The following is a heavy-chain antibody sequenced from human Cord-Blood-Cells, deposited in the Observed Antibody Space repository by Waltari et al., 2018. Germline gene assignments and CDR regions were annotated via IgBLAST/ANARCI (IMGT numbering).Heavy chain of an antibody. Sequence: EVQLVESGGGLVKPGGSLRLSCAASGFTFSSYSMNWVRQAPGKGVELVSSISSSSSYIYYADSVKGRFTISRDNAKNSLYLQMNSLRAEDTAVYYCARPPSDRGSKYFQHWGQGTLVTVSS. V-gene: IGHV3-21*01. D-gene: IGHD3-22*01. J-gene: IGHJ1*01. CDR2: ISSSSSYI. CDR1: GFTFSSYS. CDR3: ARPPSDRGSKYFQH.